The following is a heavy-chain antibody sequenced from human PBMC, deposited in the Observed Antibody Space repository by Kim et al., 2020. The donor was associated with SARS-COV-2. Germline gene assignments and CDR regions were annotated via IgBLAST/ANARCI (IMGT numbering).Heavy chain of an antibody. J-gene: IGHJ2*01. Sequence: ASVKVSCKASVYTFTSYALHWVRQAPGQRLEWMAWINAANGDTKYSQKFQGRVTITRDTSASTASMELTSLRSEDTAVYYCARLDTHWYFDLWGRGTLVTVSS. CDR1: VYTFTSYA. D-gene: IGHD5-18*01. V-gene: IGHV1-3*01. CDR3: ARLDTHWYFDL. CDR2: INAANGDT.